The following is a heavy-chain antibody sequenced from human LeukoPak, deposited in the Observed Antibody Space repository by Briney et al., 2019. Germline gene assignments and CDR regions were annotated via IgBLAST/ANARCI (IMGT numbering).Heavy chain of an antibody. CDR2: IKSKTDGGTT. Sequence: GGSLRLSCAASGFTFNNAWMTWVRQAPGTGLEWVGRIKSKTDGGTTDYAAPVKGRFTISRDDSKNTLYLQMNSLKTEDTAVYYCTTGLTMVRGLMSYSDYWGQGTLVTVSS. J-gene: IGHJ4*02. CDR1: GFTFNNAW. V-gene: IGHV3-15*01. D-gene: IGHD3-10*01. CDR3: TTGLTMVRGLMSYSDY.